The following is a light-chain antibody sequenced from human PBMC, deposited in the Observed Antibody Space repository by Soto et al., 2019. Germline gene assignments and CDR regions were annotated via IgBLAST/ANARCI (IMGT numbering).Light chain of an antibody. CDR1: SSDIGAYTY. J-gene: IGLJ1*01. CDR2: EVS. CDR3: SSYTTSTTQV. V-gene: IGLV2-14*01. Sequence: QSALTQPASVSGSPGQSITISCTGTSSDIGAYTYVSWYQQHPGKAPKLMIYEVSNRPSGVSNRFSGSKSGNTASLTISGPQAEDEADYYCSSYTTSTTQVFGTGTKVTVL.